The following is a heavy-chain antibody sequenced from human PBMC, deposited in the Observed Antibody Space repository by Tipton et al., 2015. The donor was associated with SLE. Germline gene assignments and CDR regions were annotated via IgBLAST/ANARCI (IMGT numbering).Heavy chain of an antibody. Sequence: SLRLSCAASGFTFINAWMSWVRQAPGKGLQWVGRIKGKIDGGTTDYAAPVKGRFSISRDDSKNILYLQMNSLKTEDTAVYYCVRDLSGIDYAYWGQGTLVTVSS. CDR3: VRDLSGIDYAY. J-gene: IGHJ4*02. V-gene: IGHV3-15*01. CDR1: GFTFINAW. D-gene: IGHD4-17*01. CDR2: IKGKIDGGTT.